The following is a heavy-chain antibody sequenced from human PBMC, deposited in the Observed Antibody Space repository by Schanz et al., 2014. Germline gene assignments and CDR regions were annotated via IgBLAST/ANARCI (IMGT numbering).Heavy chain of an antibody. CDR2: TSTDGTKT. CDR3: ARDRLECGAECYSVEVFEI. V-gene: IGHV3-30*04. D-gene: IGHD2-21*01. J-gene: IGHJ4*02. Sequence: QVQLVESGGGVVQPGTSLRLSCAASGFTFRGHAMHWVRQAPGQGLEKVAVTSTDGTKTYYAASVRGRFTISRDNSKNTVYLQMNSLRSEDTAVYYCARDRLECGAECYSVEVFEIWGQGTLVIVSS. CDR1: GFTFRGHA.